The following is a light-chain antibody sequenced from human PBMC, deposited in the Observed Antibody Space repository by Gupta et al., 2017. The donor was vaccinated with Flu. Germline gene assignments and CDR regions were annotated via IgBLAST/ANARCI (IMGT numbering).Light chain of an antibody. J-gene: IGKJ3*01. CDR1: QGIRSY. CDR2: AAS. CDR3: QHEDSSPFT. Sequence: AIRMTQSPSSFSSSTGDRVTITCRASQGIRSYLAWYQQKPGQAPKLLIYAASTLQSGVPSRFSGSGSGTDFTLTISCLQSEDFATYYCQHEDSSPFTFGHGTKVDIK. V-gene: IGKV1-8*01.